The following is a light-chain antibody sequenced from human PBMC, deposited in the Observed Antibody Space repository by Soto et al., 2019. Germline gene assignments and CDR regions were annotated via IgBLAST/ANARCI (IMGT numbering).Light chain of an antibody. J-gene: IGKJ4*01. CDR2: GAS. V-gene: IGKV3-15*01. Sequence: EFVLTQSPGTLSLSPGERATLSCRASQSVTSSYVAWYQQKPGQAPRLLIYGASTRAAGIPASFSGSASGTEFTLTISSLQSEDFGVYYCQHYNRWPLTFGGGTKVDIK. CDR1: QSVTSS. CDR3: QHYNRWPLT.